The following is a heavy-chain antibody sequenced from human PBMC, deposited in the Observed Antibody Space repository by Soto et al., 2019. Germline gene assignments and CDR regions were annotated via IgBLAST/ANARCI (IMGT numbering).Heavy chain of an antibody. CDR2: TYYSGST. V-gene: IGHV4-59*01. D-gene: IGHD3-22*01. Sequence: SETLSLTCTVSGGSISSYYWSWIRQPPGKGLEWIGYTYYSGSTNYNPSLKSRVTISVDTSKNQFSLKLSSVTAADTAVYYCAREASADSSGYYFSFGHFPGYWGQGTLVT. CDR3: AREASADSSGYYFSFGHFPGY. CDR1: GGSISSYY. J-gene: IGHJ4*02.